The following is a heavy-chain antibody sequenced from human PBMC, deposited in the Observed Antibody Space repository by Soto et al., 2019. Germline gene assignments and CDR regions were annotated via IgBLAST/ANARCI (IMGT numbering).Heavy chain of an antibody. V-gene: IGHV4-34*01. CDR3: ARVHCSRTSCYNWNYGYFDL. J-gene: IGHJ2*01. D-gene: IGHD2-2*02. CDR2: INHSGST. CDR1: GGSFSGYY. Sequence: QVQLQQWGAGLLKPSETLSLTCAVYGGSFSGYYWSWIRQPPGKGLEWIGEINHSGSTNYNPSLKSRVTISVDTSKNQFSLKLSSVTAADTAVYYCARVHCSRTSCYNWNYGYFDLWGRGTLVTVSS.